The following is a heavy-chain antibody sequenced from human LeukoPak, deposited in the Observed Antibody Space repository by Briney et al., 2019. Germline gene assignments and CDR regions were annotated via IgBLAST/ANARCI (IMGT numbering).Heavy chain of an antibody. CDR2: IYYSGST. CDR3: ARAETYYYDSSGYSVAD. Sequence: SETLSLTCTVSGGSISSYYWSWIRQPPGKGLEWIGYIYYSGSTNYNPSLKSRATISVDTSKNQFSLKLSSVTAADTAVYYCARAETYYYDSSGYSVADWGQGTLVTVSS. J-gene: IGHJ4*02. CDR1: GGSISSYY. D-gene: IGHD3-22*01. V-gene: IGHV4-59*01.